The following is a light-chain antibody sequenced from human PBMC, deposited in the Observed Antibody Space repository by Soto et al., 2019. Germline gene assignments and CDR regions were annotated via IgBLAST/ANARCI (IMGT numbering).Light chain of an antibody. CDR1: SSNIGGGYD. J-gene: IGLJ3*02. CDR2: GNN. CDR3: QSYDSSLSVWV. Sequence: QSVLTQPPSVSGAPGQRVTISCTGSSSNIGGGYDVHWYHQLPGTAPKLLIYGNNNRPSGVPDRFSGSRSGTSASLAITGLQAEDEADYYCQSYDSSLSVWVFGGGTKLTVL. V-gene: IGLV1-40*01.